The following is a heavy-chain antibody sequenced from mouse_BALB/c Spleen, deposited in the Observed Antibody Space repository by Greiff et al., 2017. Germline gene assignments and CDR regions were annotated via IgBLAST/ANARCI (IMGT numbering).Heavy chain of an antibody. V-gene: IGHV1S56*01. CDR3: ARSYGSGGYAKDY. CDR1: GYTFTSYY. J-gene: IGHJ4*01. Sequence: VQLQESGPELVKPGASVRISCKASGYTFTSYYIHWVKQRPGQGLEWIGWIYPGNVNTKYNEKFKGKATLTADKSSSTAYMQLSSLTSEDSAVYFCARSYGSGGYAKDYWGQGTSVTVSS. D-gene: IGHD1-1*01. CDR2: IYPGNVNT.